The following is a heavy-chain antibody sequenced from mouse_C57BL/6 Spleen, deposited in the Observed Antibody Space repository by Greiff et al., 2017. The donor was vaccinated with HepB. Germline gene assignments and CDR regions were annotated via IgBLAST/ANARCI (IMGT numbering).Heavy chain of an antibody. CDR3: ARHGYSYYYAMDY. J-gene: IGHJ4*01. Sequence: VQLQQSGPELVKPGASVKISCKASGYTFTDYYMNWVKQSHGKSLEWIGDINPNNGGTSYNQKFKGKATLTVDKSSSTAYMELRSLTSEDSAVYYCARHGYSYYYAMDYWGQGTSVTVSS. V-gene: IGHV1-26*01. D-gene: IGHD2-3*01. CDR1: GYTFTDYY. CDR2: INPNNGGT.